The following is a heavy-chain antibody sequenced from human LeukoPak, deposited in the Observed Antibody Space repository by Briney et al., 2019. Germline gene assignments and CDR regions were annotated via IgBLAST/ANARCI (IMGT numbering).Heavy chain of an antibody. V-gene: IGHV3-48*02. Sequence: GGSLRLSYAASGFTFSSYNMNWVRQAPGKALEWVAYISSSSTIYYADSVKGRFTISRDNAKNSLYLQMNSLRDEDTAVYFCARDSSNNDAFQIWGQGTMVTVSS. CDR3: ARDSSNNDAFQI. CDR2: ISSSSTI. CDR1: GFTFSSYN. D-gene: IGHD1/OR15-1a*01. J-gene: IGHJ3*02.